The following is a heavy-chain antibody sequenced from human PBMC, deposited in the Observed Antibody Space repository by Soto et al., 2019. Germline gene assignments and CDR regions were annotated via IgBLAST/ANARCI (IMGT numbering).Heavy chain of an antibody. CDR1: GGSISSGGYY. D-gene: IGHD3-16*01. Sequence: PSETLSLTCTVSGGSISSGGYYWSWIRQHPGKGLEWIGYIYYSGSTYYNPSLKSRVTISVDTSKNQFSLKLSSVTAADTAVYYCARLVGDYYYGMDVWGQGTTVTVSS. CDR2: IYYSGST. V-gene: IGHV4-31*03. CDR3: ARLVGDYYYGMDV. J-gene: IGHJ6*02.